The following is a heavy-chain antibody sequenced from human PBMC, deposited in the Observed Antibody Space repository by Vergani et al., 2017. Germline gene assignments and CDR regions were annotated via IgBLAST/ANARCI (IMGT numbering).Heavy chain of an antibody. CDR2: IRNDGSNT. J-gene: IGHJ4*02. CDR1: GLTFTYYG. D-gene: IGHD6-19*01. CDR3: AKVPGWDY. Sequence: QVQLVESGGGVVQPGGSLRLSCEASGLTFTYYGMHWVRQAPGKGLEWVAFIRNDGSNTYYADSVKGRFSISRDNSKNTLYLQMSSLRTEDTAVYYCAKVPGWDYWGQGTLVTVSS. V-gene: IGHV3-30*02.